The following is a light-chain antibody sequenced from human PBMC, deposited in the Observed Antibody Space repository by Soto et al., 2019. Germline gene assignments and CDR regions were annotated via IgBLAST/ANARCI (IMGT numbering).Light chain of an antibody. J-gene: IGKJ5*01. Sequence: DIQMTQSPSTLSASVGYIVTITFRASQSISSWLAWYQHKPGKAPKLLIYDASSLESGVPSRFSGSGSGTEFTLTISSLRPDDFATYYCQQYNSYSMYTLGQGTRLEIK. CDR3: QQYNSYSMYT. CDR2: DAS. CDR1: QSISSW. V-gene: IGKV1-5*01.